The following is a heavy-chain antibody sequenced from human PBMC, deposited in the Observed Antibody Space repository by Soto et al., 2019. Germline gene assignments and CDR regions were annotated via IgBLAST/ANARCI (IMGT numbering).Heavy chain of an antibody. D-gene: IGHD6-13*01. J-gene: IGHJ4*02. Sequence: QVQLVQSGAEVKKPGSSVKVSCKASGGTFSSYAISWVRQAPVQGLEWMGGIIPIFGTANYAQKFQGRVTINADESTSTAYMELSSLRSEDTAVYYCASSGPDIAEAGNSDYWGQGTLVTVSS. CDR2: IIPIFGTA. V-gene: IGHV1-69*01. CDR1: GGTFSSYA. CDR3: ASSGPDIAEAGNSDY.